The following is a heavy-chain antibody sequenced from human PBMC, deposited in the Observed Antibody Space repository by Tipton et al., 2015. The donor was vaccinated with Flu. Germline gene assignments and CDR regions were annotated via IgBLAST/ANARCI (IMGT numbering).Heavy chain of an antibody. D-gene: IGHD3-22*01. CDR3: ARDPLYYYDSSGYYYADY. V-gene: IGHV1-18*01. CDR1: GYTFTSYG. J-gene: IGHJ4*02. Sequence: QLVQSGAEVKKPGASVKVSCKASGYTFTSYGISWVRQAPGQGLEWMGWISAYNGNTNYAQKLQGRVTMTTDTSTSTAYMELRSLRSDDTAVYYCARDPLYYYDSSGYYYADYWGQGTLVTVSS. CDR2: ISAYNGNT.